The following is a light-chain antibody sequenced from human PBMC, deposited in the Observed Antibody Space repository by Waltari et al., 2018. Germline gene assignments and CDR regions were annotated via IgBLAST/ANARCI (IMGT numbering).Light chain of an antibody. CDR3: QQRSNWPLT. J-gene: IGKJ4*01. Sequence: EIVLTQSPATLSLSPGERATLSCRASQSVNRYLAWYQQNPGQAPRLLIYDASNRATGIPARFSGSGSGTDFTLTISSLEPEDFAVYFCQQRSNWPLTFGGGTKVEIK. CDR1: QSVNRY. V-gene: IGKV3-11*01. CDR2: DAS.